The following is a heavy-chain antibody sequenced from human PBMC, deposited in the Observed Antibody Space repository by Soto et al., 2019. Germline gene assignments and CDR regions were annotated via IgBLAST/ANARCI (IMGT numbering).Heavy chain of an antibody. J-gene: IGHJ4*02. CDR3: ARSIVVVTALDY. D-gene: IGHD2-21*02. V-gene: IGHV1-3*05. CDR2: INAGNGNT. Sequence: QVQLVQSGAEEKKPGASVKVSCKASGYTFTSYAMHWVRQAPGQRLEWMGWINAGNGNTKYSQKFQGRDTITRDTSASTAYMELRSLRSEDTAVYYCARSIVVVTALDYWGQGTLVTVSS. CDR1: GYTFTSYA.